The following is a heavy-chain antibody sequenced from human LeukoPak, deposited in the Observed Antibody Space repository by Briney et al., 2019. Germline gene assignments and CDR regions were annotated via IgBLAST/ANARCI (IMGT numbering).Heavy chain of an antibody. V-gene: IGHV4-38-2*01. CDR1: GYSISSGYY. CDR2: IYHSGST. Sequence: PSETLSLTCAVSGYSISSGYYWGWIRQPPGKGLEWIGSIYHSGSTYYNPSLKSRVTISVDTSKNQFSLKLSSVTAADTAVYYCARVGGSCTPIWFGELEDAFDIWGQGTMVTVSS. J-gene: IGHJ3*02. CDR3: ARVGGSCTPIWFGELEDAFDI. D-gene: IGHD3-10*01.